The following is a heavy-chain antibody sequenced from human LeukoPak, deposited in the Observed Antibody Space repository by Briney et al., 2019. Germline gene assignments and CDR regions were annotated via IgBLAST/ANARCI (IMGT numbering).Heavy chain of an antibody. CDR2: ISGSGDST. CDR3: AKSGSIAVADKFDD. J-gene: IGHJ4*02. Sequence: GVSLRLTCAVSGFTFSTYVMSWVPQAPGKGREWVSGISGSGDSTYYADSVKGRFTISRDNSKNTLSVQMSSLRVEDTAVYYCAKSGSIAVADKFDDWGQGTLVTVSS. V-gene: IGHV3-23*01. CDR1: GFTFSTYV. D-gene: IGHD6-19*01.